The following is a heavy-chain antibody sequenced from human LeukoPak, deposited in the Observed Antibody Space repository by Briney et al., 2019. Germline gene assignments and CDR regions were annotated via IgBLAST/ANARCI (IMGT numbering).Heavy chain of an antibody. CDR3: ARSENWALYYFDY. CDR1: GFTVSSYY. V-gene: IGHV3-53*01. Sequence: GGSLRLSCAASGFTVSSYYMNWVRQAPGQGLEWVSIIHSGGSTYYADSVKGRFTISRDNSKNTLYLQMNSLRAEDTAVYYCARSENWALYYFDYWGQGTLVTVSS. D-gene: IGHD7-27*01. J-gene: IGHJ4*02. CDR2: IHSGGST.